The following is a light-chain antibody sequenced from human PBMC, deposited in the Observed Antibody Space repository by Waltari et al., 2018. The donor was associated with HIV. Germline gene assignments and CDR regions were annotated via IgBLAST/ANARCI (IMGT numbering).Light chain of an antibody. J-gene: IGKJ2*01. V-gene: IGKV3-20*01. Sequence: ENVLTQSPGTLSLSPGERATLSCRASRSVSSNYLTWYQQRPGQAPRLLIYAASTRATAIPDRFSGSGSATDFTLTISRLEPEDFAVYYCQQYGTSQYTFGQGTKVEI. CDR2: AAS. CDR3: QQYGTSQYT. CDR1: RSVSSNY.